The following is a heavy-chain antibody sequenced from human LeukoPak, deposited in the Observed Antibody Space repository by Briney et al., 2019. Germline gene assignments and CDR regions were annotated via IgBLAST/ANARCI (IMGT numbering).Heavy chain of an antibody. Sequence: GGSLRLSCAASGFTFSSYGMHWVRQAPGKGLEWVAVISYDGSNKYYADSVKGRFTISRDNSKNTLYLQMNTLRAEDTAVYYCAKMGEVPYFDYWGQGTLVTVSS. CDR1: GFTFSSYG. CDR2: ISYDGSNK. J-gene: IGHJ4*02. V-gene: IGHV3-30*18. CDR3: AKMGEVPYFDY.